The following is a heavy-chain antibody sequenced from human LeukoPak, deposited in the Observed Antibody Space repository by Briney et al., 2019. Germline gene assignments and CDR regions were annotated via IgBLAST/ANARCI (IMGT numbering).Heavy chain of an antibody. CDR1: GGSFSGYY. V-gene: IGHV4-34*01. J-gene: IGHJ4*02. Sequence: SETLSLTCAVYGGSFSGYYWSWIRQPPGKGLEWIGEINHSGSTNYNPSLKSRVTISVDASKNQFSLKLSSVTAADTAVYYCAGGRIQLWLRHAYYFDYWGQGTLVTVSS. CDR2: INHSGST. CDR3: AGGRIQLWLRHAYYFDY. D-gene: IGHD5-18*01.